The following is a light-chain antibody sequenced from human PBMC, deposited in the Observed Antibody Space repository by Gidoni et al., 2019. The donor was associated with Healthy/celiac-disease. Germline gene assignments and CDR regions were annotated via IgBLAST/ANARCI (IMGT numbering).Light chain of an antibody. J-gene: IGKJ1*01. CDR2: KAS. CDR3: QQYNSYST. V-gene: IGKV1-5*03. Sequence: DIQMTQPPSTLSASVGDRVTITCRASQSISSWLAWYQQKPGKAPKLLIYKASSLESGVPSRFSGSGSGTEFTLTISSLQPDDFATYYCQQYNSYSTFXXXTKVEIK. CDR1: QSISSW.